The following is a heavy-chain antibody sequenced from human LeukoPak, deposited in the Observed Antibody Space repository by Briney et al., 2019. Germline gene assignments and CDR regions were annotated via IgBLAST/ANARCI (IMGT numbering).Heavy chain of an antibody. CDR1: GFTFSSYA. D-gene: IGHD4-23*01. V-gene: IGHV3-23*01. Sequence: PGGSLRLSCAASGFTFSSYAMSWVRQAPGKGLEWVSAISSSGDRTYYADSVKGRFTISRDNSKNTLYLQVNSLRAEDTAVYYCARAPGGDYYGGLDQWGQGTLVTVSS. J-gene: IGHJ4*02. CDR3: ARAPGGDYYGGLDQ. CDR2: ISSSGDRT.